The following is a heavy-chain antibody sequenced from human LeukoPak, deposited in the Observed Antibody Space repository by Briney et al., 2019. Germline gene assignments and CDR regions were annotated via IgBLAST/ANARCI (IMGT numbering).Heavy chain of an antibody. V-gene: IGHV3-7*01. Sequence: PGGSLRLSCAASGFTFSDYWMSWVRQAPGKGLEWVANIKQDGSEKYYVDSVEGRFTISRDNAKDSLYLQMNSLRAEDTAVYYCARDFHPWATDGDYRLLNYWGQGTLVTVSS. D-gene: IGHD4-17*01. J-gene: IGHJ4*02. CDR1: GFTFSDYW. CDR3: ARDFHPWATDGDYRLLNY. CDR2: IKQDGSEK.